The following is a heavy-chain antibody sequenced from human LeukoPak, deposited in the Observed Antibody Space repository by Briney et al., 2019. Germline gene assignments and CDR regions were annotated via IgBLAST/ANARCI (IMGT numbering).Heavy chain of an antibody. Sequence: SVKVSCKASGGTFSSYAISWVRQAPGQGLEWMGGIIPIFGTANYAQKFQGRVTITADESTSTAYMELSSLRSEDTAVYYCVRDYEQLGTWAYGHWGQGTLVTVSS. CDR3: VRDYEQLGTWAYGH. J-gene: IGHJ4*02. CDR2: IIPIFGTA. CDR1: GGTFSSYA. V-gene: IGHV1-69*13. D-gene: IGHD6-13*01.